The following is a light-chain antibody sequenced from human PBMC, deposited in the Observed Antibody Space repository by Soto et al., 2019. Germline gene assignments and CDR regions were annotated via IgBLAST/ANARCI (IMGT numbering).Light chain of an antibody. CDR3: QTWGTGPWV. J-gene: IGLJ3*02. V-gene: IGLV4-69*01. CDR1: SGHSSYA. Sequence: QSVLTQSPSASASLGASVKLTCTLSSGHSSYAIAWHQQLPEKGPRYLLKLNSDGSHSKGDGIPDRFSGSSSGAERYLTISSLQSEDEADYYCQTWGTGPWVFGGGAKVTVL. CDR2: LNSDGSH.